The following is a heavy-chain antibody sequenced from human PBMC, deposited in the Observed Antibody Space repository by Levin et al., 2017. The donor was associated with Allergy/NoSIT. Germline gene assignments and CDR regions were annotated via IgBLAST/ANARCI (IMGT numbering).Heavy chain of an antibody. CDR3: TRVPYSSSWYGFDDY. D-gene: IGHD6-13*01. Sequence: TGGSLRLSCTASGFTFGDYAMSWFRQAPGKGLEWVGFIRSKAYGGTTEYAASVKGRFTISRDDSKSIAYLQMNSLKTEDTAVYYCTRVPYSSSWYGFDDYWGQGTLVTVSS. CDR1: GFTFGDYA. J-gene: IGHJ4*02. CDR2: IRSKAYGGTT. V-gene: IGHV3-49*03.